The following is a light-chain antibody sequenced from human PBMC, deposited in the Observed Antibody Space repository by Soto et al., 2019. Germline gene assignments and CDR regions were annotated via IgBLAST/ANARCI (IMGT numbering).Light chain of an antibody. CDR3: ATWDTSLSAGV. CDR2: DND. Sequence: QSVLTQPPSVSAAPGQKVTISCSGSSSNIGNNFVSWSQQLPGTAPKLLIFDNDKRPSGIPDRFSASKSGASATLAIAGLQAGDEADYYCATWDTSLSAGVFGGGTKVTVL. CDR1: SSNIGNNF. V-gene: IGLV1-51*01. J-gene: IGLJ2*01.